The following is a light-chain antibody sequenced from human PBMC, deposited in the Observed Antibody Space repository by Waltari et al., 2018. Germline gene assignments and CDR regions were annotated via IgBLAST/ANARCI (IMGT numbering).Light chain of an antibody. CDR1: SGSLSTTSY. CDR2: KAN. J-gene: IGLJ3*02. V-gene: IGLV8-61*01. CDR3: ALYMGSGIWV. Sequence: QTVVTQEPWLSVSPGGTVTLTCALSSGSLSTTSYTTWYHQTPGQAPRTLVYKANARSSGVPDRFSGSILGNTAALTITGAQADDESDYYCALYMGSGIWVFGGGTRLTVL.